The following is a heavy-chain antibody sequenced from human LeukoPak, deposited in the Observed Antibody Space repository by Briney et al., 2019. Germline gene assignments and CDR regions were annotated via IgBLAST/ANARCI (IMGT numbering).Heavy chain of an antibody. CDR3: ARVRNYYDSSGYEYASLDY. Sequence: GASVKVSCKASGYTFTSYGISWVRQAPGQGLERMGWISAYNGNTNYAQKLQGRVTMTTDTSTSTAYMELRSLRSDDTAVYYCARVRNYYDSSGYEYASLDYWGQGTLVTVSS. D-gene: IGHD3-22*01. J-gene: IGHJ4*02. CDR2: ISAYNGNT. CDR1: GYTFTSYG. V-gene: IGHV1-18*01.